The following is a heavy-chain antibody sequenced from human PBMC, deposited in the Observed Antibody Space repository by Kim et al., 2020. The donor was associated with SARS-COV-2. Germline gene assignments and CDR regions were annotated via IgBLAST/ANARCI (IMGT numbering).Heavy chain of an antibody. CDR1: GGSFSGYY. CDR2: INHSGST. V-gene: IGHV4-34*01. CDR3: ARALGY. J-gene: IGHJ4*02. Sequence: SETLSLTCAVYGGSFSGYYWSWIRQPPGKGLEWIGEINHSGSTNYNPSLKSRVTISVDTSKNQFSLKLSSVTAADTAVYYCARALGYWGQGTLVTVSS.